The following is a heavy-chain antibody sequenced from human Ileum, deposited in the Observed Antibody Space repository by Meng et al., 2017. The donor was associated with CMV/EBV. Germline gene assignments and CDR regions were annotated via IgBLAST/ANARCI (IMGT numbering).Heavy chain of an antibody. CDR1: GFDFSDAW. CDR3: VRGEKMGKDYTNFFDL. D-gene: IGHD3-3*01. CDR2: IKSQRDGGTT. V-gene: IGHV3-15*01. Sequence: GGSLRLSCAASGFDFSDAWMSWVRQAPGKGLEWVGRIKSQRDGGTTEHAAPVKGRFIISRDDSKNSLYLQLNNLRAEDTAIYYCVRGEKMGKDYTNFFDLWGQGRLVTVSS. J-gene: IGHJ4*02.